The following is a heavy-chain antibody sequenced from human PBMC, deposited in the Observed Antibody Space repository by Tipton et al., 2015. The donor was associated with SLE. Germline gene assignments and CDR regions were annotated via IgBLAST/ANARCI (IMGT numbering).Heavy chain of an antibody. CDR2: INPNSGGT. V-gene: IGHV1-2*02. CDR1: GYTFTGYY. Sequence: QLVQSGAEVKKPGASVKVSCKASGYTFTGYYIHWVRQAPGQGLEWMGWINPNSGGTSSAQQFQGRVTMTRDTSISTAYMELSRLRTDGTAVYYCAKDYYGSGSYPDYWGQGTLVTVSS. J-gene: IGHJ4*02. CDR3: AKDYYGSGSYPDY. D-gene: IGHD3-10*01.